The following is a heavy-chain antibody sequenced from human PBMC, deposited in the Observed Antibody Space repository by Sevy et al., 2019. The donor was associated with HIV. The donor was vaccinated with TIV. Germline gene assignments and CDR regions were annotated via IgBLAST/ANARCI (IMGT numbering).Heavy chain of an antibody. Sequence: GGCLRLSCAASGFTFSKYSMSWVRQPPGKGLEWVSTLSFGCGEINYADSVKGRFTISRDNSKSSVYLQMNNRRPEDTAVYYCAREGCTKPHDYWGQGTLVTVSS. CDR1: GFTFSKYS. V-gene: IGHV3-23*01. J-gene: IGHJ4*02. CDR2: LSFGCGEI. D-gene: IGHD2-8*01. CDR3: AREGCTKPHDY.